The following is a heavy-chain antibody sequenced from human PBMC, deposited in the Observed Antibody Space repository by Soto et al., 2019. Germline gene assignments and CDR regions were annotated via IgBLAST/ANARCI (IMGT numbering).Heavy chain of an antibody. CDR2: ISAYNENT. CDR3: VVAAQPYYFDY. CDR1: GYTFTSYG. V-gene: IGHV1-18*01. J-gene: IGHJ4*02. D-gene: IGHD2-15*01. Sequence: QVQLVQSGAEVKKPGASVKVSCKASGYTFTSYGISWVRQAPGQGLEWMGWISAYNENTNSAQKLQGRVTMTTDTSTSPAYMALRSLRSDDTAVYYCVVAAQPYYFDYWGQGTLVTVSS.